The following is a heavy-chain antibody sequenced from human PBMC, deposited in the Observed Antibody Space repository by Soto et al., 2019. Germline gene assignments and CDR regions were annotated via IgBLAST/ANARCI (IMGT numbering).Heavy chain of an antibody. Sequence: PGGSLRLSCAASGFTFSSYGMHWVRQAPGKGLEWVAVISYDGSNKYYADSVKGRFTISRDNSKNSLYLQMNSLRAEDTAVYYCARDLYYYDSSAQFDYWGQGTLVTVSS. D-gene: IGHD3-22*01. CDR3: ARDLYYYDSSAQFDY. CDR2: ISYDGSNK. V-gene: IGHV3-30*03. J-gene: IGHJ4*02. CDR1: GFTFSSYG.